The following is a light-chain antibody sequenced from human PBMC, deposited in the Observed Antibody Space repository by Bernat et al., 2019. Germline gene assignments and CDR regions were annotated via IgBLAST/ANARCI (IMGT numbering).Light chain of an antibody. CDR2: FDS. CDR1: NVGSKN. V-gene: IGLV3-21*04. J-gene: IGLJ1*01. Sequence: SDVLTQPPAVSVTPGRTATITCEGSNVGSKNVHWYQQNPGQAPVLVIDFDSDRRTGIPERFTGSNSGNTANLTISRVEAGDEADYYCQLWDSSSDLYVFGGGTKVTVL. CDR3: QLWDSSSDLYV.